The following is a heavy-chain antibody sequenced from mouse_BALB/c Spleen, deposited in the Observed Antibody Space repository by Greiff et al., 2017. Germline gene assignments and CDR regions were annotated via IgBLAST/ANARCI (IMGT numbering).Heavy chain of an antibody. V-gene: IGHV1-18*01. CDR2: INPNNGGT. J-gene: IGHJ3*01. CDR3: AREGGNDLWFAY. Sequence: VQLKESGPELVKPGASVKIPCKASGYTFTDYNMDWVKQSHGKSLEWIGDINPNNGGTIYNQKFKGKATLTSDKSSSTAYMELSSLTSEDSAVYYCAREGGNDLWFAYWGQGTLVTVSA. CDR1: GYTFTDYN.